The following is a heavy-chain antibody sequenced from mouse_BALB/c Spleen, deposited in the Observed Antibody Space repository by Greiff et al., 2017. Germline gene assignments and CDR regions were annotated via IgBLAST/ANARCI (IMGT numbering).Heavy chain of an antibody. D-gene: IGHD1-1*01. CDR1: GYTFTSYV. V-gene: IGHV1-14*01. Sequence: VQLQQSGPELVKPGASVKMSCKASGYTFTSYVMHWVKQKPGQGLEWIGYINPYNDGTKYNEKFKGKATLTSDKSSSTAYMELSSLTSEDSAVYYCARSGLYYGSSYIDYWGQGTTLTVSS. CDR2: INPYNDGT. J-gene: IGHJ2*01. CDR3: ARSGLYYGSSYIDY.